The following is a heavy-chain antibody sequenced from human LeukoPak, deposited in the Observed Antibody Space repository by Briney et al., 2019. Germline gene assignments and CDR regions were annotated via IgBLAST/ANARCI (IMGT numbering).Heavy chain of an antibody. J-gene: IGHJ6*03. D-gene: IGHD2-2*01. CDR3: ARVAAPGYCSSTSCYRPPYYYYYMDV. V-gene: IGHV1-18*01. CDR2: ISAYNGNT. CDR1: GYTFTSYG. Sequence: ASVKVSCKASGYTFTSYGISWVRQAPGQGLEWMGWISAYNGNTNYAQKLQGRVTMTTDTSTSTAYMELRSLRSDDTAVYYCARVAAPGYCSSTSCYRPPYYYYYMDVWGKGTTVTVSS.